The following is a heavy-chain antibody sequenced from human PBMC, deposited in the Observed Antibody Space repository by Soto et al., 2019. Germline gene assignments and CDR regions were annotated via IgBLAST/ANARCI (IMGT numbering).Heavy chain of an antibody. Sequence: QVQLVQSGAEEKKPGASVKVSCKPSGYTFTSYAMHWVRQAPGQRLEWMGWINAGNGNTKYSQKFQGRVTITRDTSASTAYMELSTLRSEDTAVYYCARDPSYYGMDVWGQGTTVTVSS. V-gene: IGHV1-3*05. CDR3: ARDPSYYGMDV. CDR2: INAGNGNT. J-gene: IGHJ6*02. CDR1: GYTFTSYA.